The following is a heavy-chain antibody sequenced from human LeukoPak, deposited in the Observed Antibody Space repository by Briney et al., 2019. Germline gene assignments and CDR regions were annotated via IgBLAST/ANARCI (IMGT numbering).Heavy chain of an antibody. CDR3: ARGERWLHSPFDY. D-gene: IGHD5-24*01. CDR2: IYYSGST. Sequence: SQTLSLTCTVPGGSISSGDCYWSWIRQPPGKGLEWIGYIYYSGSTYYNPSLKSRVTVSVDTSKNQFSLKLSSVTAAATAVYYCARGERWLHSPFDYWGQGTLVTVSS. J-gene: IGHJ4*02. V-gene: IGHV4-30-4*01. CDR1: GGSISSGDCY.